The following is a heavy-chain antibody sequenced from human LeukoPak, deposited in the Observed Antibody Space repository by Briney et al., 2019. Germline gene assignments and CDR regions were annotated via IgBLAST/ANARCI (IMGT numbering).Heavy chain of an antibody. CDR1: GGSISSYY. CDR3: ARVWFGELSAHGMDV. D-gene: IGHD3-10*01. Sequence: PSETLSLTCTVSGGSISSYYWSWIRQPPGKGLEWIGYIYYSGSTNYNPSLKSRVTISVDTSKNQFSLRLSSVTAADTAVYYCARVWFGELSAHGMDVWGQGTTVTVSS. V-gene: IGHV4-59*08. CDR2: IYYSGST. J-gene: IGHJ6*02.